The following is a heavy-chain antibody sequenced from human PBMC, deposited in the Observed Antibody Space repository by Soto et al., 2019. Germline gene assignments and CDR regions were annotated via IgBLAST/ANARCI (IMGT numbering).Heavy chain of an antibody. CDR2: LYWNDDE. V-gene: IGHV2-5*01. J-gene: IGHJ4*02. D-gene: IGHD1-1*01. CDR3: AKRRALSNNLFFDR. Sequence: QITLKESGPTLVNPTEPLTLTCTHSGISINTGGVGVGWIRQPPGKAPEWLALLYWNDDEWYSPSLRYRLSVTKDTSKIQVVLTMTHMDPMDTGTYYCAKRRALSNNLFFDRWGKGALVTVSS. CDR1: GISINTGGVG.